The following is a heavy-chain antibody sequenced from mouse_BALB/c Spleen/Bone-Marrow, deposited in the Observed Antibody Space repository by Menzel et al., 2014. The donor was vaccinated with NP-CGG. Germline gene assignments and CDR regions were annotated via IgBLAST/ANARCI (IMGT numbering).Heavy chain of an antibody. D-gene: IGHD1-1*01. V-gene: IGHV4-1*02. CDR3: ARLSYYGRFAY. Sequence: DVKLQESGGGLVQPGGSLKLSCAASGFDFSRYWMSWVRQAPGKGLEWIGEINPDSSTINYTPSLKDKFIISRDNAKNTLYLHMSKVRSEDTALYYCARLSYYGRFAYWGQGTLVTVSA. J-gene: IGHJ3*01. CDR2: INPDSSTI. CDR1: GFDFSRYW.